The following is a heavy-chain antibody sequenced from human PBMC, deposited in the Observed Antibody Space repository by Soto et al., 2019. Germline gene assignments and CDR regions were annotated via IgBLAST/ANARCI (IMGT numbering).Heavy chain of an antibody. CDR1: GFTFDDYA. D-gene: IGHD3-3*01. CDR2: ISYNSGSV. Sequence: EVQLVESGGGLVQPGNSLRLSCAGSGFTFDDYAMHWVRQAPGKGLEWVSGISYNSGSVGYADSVSGRFTISRDRAKKSLYLEMNSLKTEDTAFYYCSISKVGFWRGYYSDRAFDHWGQGTLVTASS. CDR3: SISKVGFWRGYYSDRAFDH. V-gene: IGHV3-9*01. J-gene: IGHJ4*02.